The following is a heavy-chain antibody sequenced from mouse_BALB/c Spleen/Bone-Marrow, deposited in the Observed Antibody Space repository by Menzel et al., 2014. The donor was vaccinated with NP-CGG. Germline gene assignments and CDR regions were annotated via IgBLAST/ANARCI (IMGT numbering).Heavy chain of an antibody. CDR1: GFTFSSYI. V-gene: IGHV5-12-2*01. CDR3: ARVSPYWYFDV. CDR2: ISHSGGSS. J-gene: IGHJ1*01. Sequence: EVQLVESGGGFVQPGGSLKLSCAAPGFTFSSYIMSWVRQTPEKRLEWVAYISHSGGSSYYLDTVKGRFTISRDNAKNTLYLQMSSLKSEDTAMYYCARVSPYWYFDVWGAGTTVTVSS. D-gene: IGHD6-2*01.